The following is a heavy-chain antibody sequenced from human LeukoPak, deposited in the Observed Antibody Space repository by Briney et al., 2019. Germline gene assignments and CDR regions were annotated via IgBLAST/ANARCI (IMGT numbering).Heavy chain of an antibody. CDR3: ARDTYYDRFQH. CDR1: GGSISSYY. D-gene: IGHD3-16*01. Sequence: SETLSLTCTVSGGSISSYYWSWIRQPPGKGLESIGYIYYSGSTNYNPSLKSRVTISIDTSKNQFSLKLSSVTAADTAVYYCARDTYYDRFQHWGQGTLVTVSS. CDR2: IYYSGST. V-gene: IGHV4-59*01. J-gene: IGHJ1*01.